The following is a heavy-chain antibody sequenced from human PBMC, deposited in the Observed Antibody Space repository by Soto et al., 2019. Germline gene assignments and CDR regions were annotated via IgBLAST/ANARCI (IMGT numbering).Heavy chain of an antibody. CDR1: GFTFSSYA. Sequence: VQLVESGGGVVQPGRSLRLSCAASGFTFSSYAMHWVRQAPGKGLEWVAVISYDGSNKYYADSVKGRFTISRDNSKNTLYLQMNSLRAEDTAVYYCARGSVVAATVGAFDIWGQGTMVTVSS. J-gene: IGHJ3*02. V-gene: IGHV3-30-3*01. D-gene: IGHD2-15*01. CDR2: ISYDGSNK. CDR3: ARGSVVAATVGAFDI.